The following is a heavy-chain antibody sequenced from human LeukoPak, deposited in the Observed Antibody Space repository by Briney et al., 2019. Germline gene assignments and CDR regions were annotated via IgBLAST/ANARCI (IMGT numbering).Heavy chain of an antibody. Sequence: PGGSLRLSCAASGFTFSSYAMSWVRQAPGKGLEWVSAISGGGVSAYYADSVKGRFTIPRDNSKNTLYLQMNSLRAEDTAVYYCAKDYSSGWYIDYWGQGTLVTVSS. D-gene: IGHD6-19*01. J-gene: IGHJ4*02. CDR2: ISGGGVSA. V-gene: IGHV3-23*01. CDR3: AKDYSSGWYIDY. CDR1: GFTFSSYA.